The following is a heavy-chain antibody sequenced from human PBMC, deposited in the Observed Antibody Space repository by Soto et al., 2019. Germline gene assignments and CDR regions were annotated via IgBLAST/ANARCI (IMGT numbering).Heavy chain of an antibody. J-gene: IGHJ6*02. D-gene: IGHD5-12*01. V-gene: IGHV4-59*08. CDR3: ARQASSGYDFGVYYYYYGMDV. Sequence: SETLSLTCTVSGGSISSYYWSWIRQPPGKGLEWIGYIYYSGSTNYNPSLKSRVTISVDTSKNQFSLKLSSVTAADTAVYYCARQASSGYDFGVYYYYYGMDVWGQGTTVTVSS. CDR1: GGSISSYY. CDR2: IYYSGST.